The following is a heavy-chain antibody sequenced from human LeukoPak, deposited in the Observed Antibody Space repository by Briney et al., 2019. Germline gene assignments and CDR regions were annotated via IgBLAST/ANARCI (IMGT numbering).Heavy chain of an antibody. D-gene: IGHD3-22*01. V-gene: IGHV1-69*04. Sequence: SVKVSRKASGGTFSSYAISWVRQAPGQGLEWMGRIIPILGIANYAQKFQGRVTITADKSTSTAYMELSSLRSEDTAVYYCARGTLELGTMIVVVTDYWGQGTLVTVSS. CDR3: ARGTLELGTMIVVVTDY. J-gene: IGHJ4*02. CDR1: GGTFSSYA. CDR2: IIPILGIA.